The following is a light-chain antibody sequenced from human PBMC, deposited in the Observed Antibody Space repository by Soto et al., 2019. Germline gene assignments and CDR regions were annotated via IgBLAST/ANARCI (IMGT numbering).Light chain of an antibody. CDR3: QQYGSLWT. J-gene: IGKJ1*01. CDR2: GAS. V-gene: IGKV3-15*01. Sequence: TVLTQSPGTLSVSPGERASLSCRASQSVSINLAWYQQKPGQAPRLLIYGASTRATGIPARFSGSGSGTEFTLSINSLQSEDFAVYYCQQYGSLWTFGQGTKVEIK. CDR1: QSVSIN.